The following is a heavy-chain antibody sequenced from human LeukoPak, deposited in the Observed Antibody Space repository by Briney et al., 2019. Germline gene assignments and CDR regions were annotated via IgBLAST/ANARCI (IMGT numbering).Heavy chain of an antibody. J-gene: IGHJ4*02. CDR1: GGSISSSSYY. CDR3: ARQRIFGVVIRAFDY. V-gene: IGHV4-39*01. D-gene: IGHD3-3*01. Sequence: SETLSLTCTVSGGSISSSSYYWGWIRQPPGKGLEWIGSIYYSGSTYYNPSLKSRVTISVDTSKNQFSLKLSSVTAADTAVYCARQRIFGVVIRAFDYWGQGTLVTVSS. CDR2: IYYSGST.